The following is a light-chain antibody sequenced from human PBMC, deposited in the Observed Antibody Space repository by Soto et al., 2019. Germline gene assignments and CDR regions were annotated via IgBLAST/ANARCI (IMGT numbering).Light chain of an antibody. V-gene: IGKV3-20*01. J-gene: IGKJ1*01. CDR2: GAA. Sequence: DIGLTRSPGSVSLSPSDIVTLSFMASQSMSTSYLAWYQQKPGQTARLLIYGAASRAPGIPARVSGSGSWTDFTLTISSMEPEDYSVYYCNQYGRSPPDTFGQATNV. CDR1: QSMSTSY. CDR3: NQYGRSPPDT.